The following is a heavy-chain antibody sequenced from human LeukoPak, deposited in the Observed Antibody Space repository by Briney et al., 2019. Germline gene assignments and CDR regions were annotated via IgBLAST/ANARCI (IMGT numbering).Heavy chain of an antibody. CDR3: AKDMTAGRGLWFGEPDLYGMGV. D-gene: IGHD3-10*01. Sequence: GGSLRLSCAASGFTFDDYAMHWVRQAPGKGLEWVSLISGDGGSTYYADSVKGRFTISRDNGKNSLYLQMNSLRTEDTALYYCAKDMTAGRGLWFGEPDLYGMGVWGQGTTVTVSS. CDR2: ISGDGGST. CDR1: GFTFDDYA. V-gene: IGHV3-43*02. J-gene: IGHJ6*02.